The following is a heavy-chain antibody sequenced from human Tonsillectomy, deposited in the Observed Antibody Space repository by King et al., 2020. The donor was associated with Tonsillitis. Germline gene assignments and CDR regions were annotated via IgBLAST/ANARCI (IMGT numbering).Heavy chain of an antibody. CDR1: GFSCSNYA. CDR2: ISYDGSNK. V-gene: IGHV3-30-3*01. J-gene: IGHJ6*03. Sequence: QVQLVESGGGVVQPGRSLRLSCAVSGFSCSNYAMHWVRQAPGKGLEWVAVISYDGSNKYYADSVKGRFTISRDSSKNTLYLQMNSLRAEVTAVYYCARDASLRTPLYFYYYYYMDVWGKGTTVTVSS. D-gene: IGHD3-10*01. CDR3: ARDASLRTPLYFYYYYYMDV.